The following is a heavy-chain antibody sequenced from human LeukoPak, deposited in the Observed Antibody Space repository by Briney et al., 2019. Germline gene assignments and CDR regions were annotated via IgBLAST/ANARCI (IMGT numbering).Heavy chain of an antibody. Sequence: GTSLRLSCAASGFTLRNYPVHWVRQAPGKGLEWVSAISGSGGSTYYADSVKGRFTISRDNSKNTLYLQMNSLRAEDTAVYYCARDSAIPGYYYYGMDVWGQGTTVTVSS. CDR3: ARDSAIPGYYYYGMDV. V-gene: IGHV3-23*01. CDR2: ISGSGGST. CDR1: GFTLRNYP. J-gene: IGHJ6*02. D-gene: IGHD2-15*01.